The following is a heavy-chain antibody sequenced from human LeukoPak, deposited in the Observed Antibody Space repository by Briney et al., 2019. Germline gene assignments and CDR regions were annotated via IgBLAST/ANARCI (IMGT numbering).Heavy chain of an antibody. CDR1: GGSISSGGYS. D-gene: IGHD3-22*01. J-gene: IGHJ4*02. V-gene: IGHV4-30-2*01. CDR3: ARARRQGPNYYDSSGPQRGPYYFDY. CDR2: IYHSGST. Sequence: SETLSLTCAVSGGSISSGGYSWSWIRQPPGKGLEWIGYIYHSGSTYYNPSLKSRVTISVDRSKNQFSLKLSSVTAADTAVYYCARARRQGPNYYDSSGPQRGPYYFDYWGQGTLVTVSS.